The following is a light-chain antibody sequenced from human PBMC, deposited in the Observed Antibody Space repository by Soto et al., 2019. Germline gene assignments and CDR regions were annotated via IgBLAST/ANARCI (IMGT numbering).Light chain of an antibody. J-gene: IGLJ2*01. CDR1: ASNIGIHF. CDR2: EVT. Sequence: QSVVTQPPSASGTPGQRVTISCSGGASNIGIHFVYWYQQHPGNAPILLVYEVTNRPSGVSDRFSGSKSGNTASLTISGLQAEDEADYYCNSYTNSSAVVFGGGTKLTVL. CDR3: NSYTNSSAVV. V-gene: IGLV2-14*01.